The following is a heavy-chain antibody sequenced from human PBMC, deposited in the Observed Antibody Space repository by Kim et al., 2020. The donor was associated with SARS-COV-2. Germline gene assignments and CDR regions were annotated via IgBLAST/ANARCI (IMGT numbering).Heavy chain of an antibody. CDR3: AGAPHIVATITDY. Sequence: YADSVKGRCTISRDNAKNSLYLQMNSLRAEDTAVYYCAGAPHIVATITDYRGQGTLVTVSS. D-gene: IGHD5-12*01. J-gene: IGHJ4*02. V-gene: IGHV3-21*01.